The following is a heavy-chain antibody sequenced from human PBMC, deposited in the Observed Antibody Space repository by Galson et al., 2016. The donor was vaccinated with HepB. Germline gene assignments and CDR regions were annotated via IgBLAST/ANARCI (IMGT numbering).Heavy chain of an antibody. J-gene: IGHJ3*02. Sequence: SLRLSCAASGFNFITTWMHWVRHSPGKGLVWVSRINGDGRNTNYADSVRGRFTISRDNAKNTVSLQMNSLRAEDTAIYYCVRDFLWGEGADAFDIWGQGTRVTVSS. CDR2: INGDGRNT. CDR3: VRDFLWGEGADAFDI. V-gene: IGHV3-74*01. CDR1: GFNFITTW. D-gene: IGHD3-16*01.